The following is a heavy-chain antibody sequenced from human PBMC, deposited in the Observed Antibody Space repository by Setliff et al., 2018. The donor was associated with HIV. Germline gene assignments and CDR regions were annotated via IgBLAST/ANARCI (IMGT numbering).Heavy chain of an antibody. J-gene: IGHJ4*02. CDR3: ARGWEGGMDY. CDR2: INPSGGST. D-gene: IGHD1-26*01. CDR1: GYTFTRYF. Sequence: ASVKVSCKASGYTFTRYFMHCVRQAPGQGLEWLGMINPSGGSTWYAQKFQGRVTMTGDTSTNTLYMELSSLRSEDTAVYYCARGWEGGMDYWVQGTLVTVSS. V-gene: IGHV1-46*01.